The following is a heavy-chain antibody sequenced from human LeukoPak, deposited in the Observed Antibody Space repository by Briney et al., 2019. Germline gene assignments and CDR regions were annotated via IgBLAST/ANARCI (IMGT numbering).Heavy chain of an antibody. J-gene: IGHJ4*02. Sequence: ASVKVSCKASGYTFTGYYMHWVRQAPGQGLEWMGWINPNSGGTNYAQKFQGRVTMTRDTSISTAYMELSRLRSDDTAVYYCARYSGGQWLDLDYWGQETLVTVSS. V-gene: IGHV1-2*02. CDR1: GYTFTGYY. D-gene: IGHD6-19*01. CDR3: ARYSGGQWLDLDY. CDR2: INPNSGGT.